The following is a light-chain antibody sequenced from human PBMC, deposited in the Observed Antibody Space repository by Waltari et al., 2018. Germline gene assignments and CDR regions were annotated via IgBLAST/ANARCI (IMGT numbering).Light chain of an antibody. Sequence: QSVLTQPPSVSGAPGQRVTISCTGSSSNIGATYGLNRYQHLPGTAPKLLIFGDTNRPSGVPDRFSGSKSGTSASLAITGLQAEDEADYYCQSYDRSLSASIFGGGTKVTVL. CDR3: QSYDRSLSASI. CDR2: GDT. V-gene: IGLV1-40*01. J-gene: IGLJ2*01. CDR1: SSNIGATYG.